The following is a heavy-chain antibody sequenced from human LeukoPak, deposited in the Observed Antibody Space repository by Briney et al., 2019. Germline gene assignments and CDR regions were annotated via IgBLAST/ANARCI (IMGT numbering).Heavy chain of an antibody. J-gene: IGHJ6*03. CDR2: IYYSGST. Sequence: PSETLSLTCTVSGGSISSYYWSWIRQPPGKGLEWIGSIYYSGSTYYNPSLKSRVTISVDTSKNQFSLKLSSVTAADTAVYYRARIRGWEGSRSYYYYYMDVWGKGTTVTVSS. V-gene: IGHV4-39*07. D-gene: IGHD1-26*01. CDR1: GGSISSYY. CDR3: ARIRGWEGSRSYYYYYMDV.